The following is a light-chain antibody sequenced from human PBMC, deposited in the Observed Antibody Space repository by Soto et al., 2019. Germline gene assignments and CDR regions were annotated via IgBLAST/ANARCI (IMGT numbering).Light chain of an antibody. CDR1: QTSSSW. Sequence: DIQMTQSPSTLSASVGDRVTITCRASQTSSSWLARYQQKPGKAPKLLIYKASTLKSGVPSRFSGRESGTEFTLTISSLQPDDFATYYCQHYNSYSEAFGQGTKVELK. V-gene: IGKV1-5*03. J-gene: IGKJ1*01. CDR3: QHYNSYSEA. CDR2: KAS.